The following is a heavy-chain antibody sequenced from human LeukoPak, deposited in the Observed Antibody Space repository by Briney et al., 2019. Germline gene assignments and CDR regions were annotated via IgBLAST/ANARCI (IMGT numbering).Heavy chain of an antibody. Sequence: GASVKVSCKASGYTFTSYGISWVRQAPGEGIQWMGWISPYNDNTKYAQKLQGRVTMTADTSTSTAYMDLRSLRSDDTAVYYCAREMPAAAGSDAFDIWGQGTMVTVSS. J-gene: IGHJ3*02. CDR1: GYTFTSYG. V-gene: IGHV1-18*01. CDR3: AREMPAAAGSDAFDI. D-gene: IGHD6-13*01. CDR2: ISPYNDNT.